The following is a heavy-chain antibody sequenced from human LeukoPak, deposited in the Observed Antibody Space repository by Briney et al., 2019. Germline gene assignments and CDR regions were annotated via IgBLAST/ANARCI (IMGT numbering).Heavy chain of an antibody. Sequence: ASVTDSCQASGCTLSRYAISWVRQAPGQGLEWMGGIISNFCTANYAQKFQGRVTTTADECTSTAYMELSSMRSEDTAVYYCAVPPPTVLRYFDWLLTPRYAFDIWGQGTMVTVSS. CDR3: AVPPPTVLRYFDWLLTPRYAFDI. V-gene: IGHV1-69*13. CDR1: GCTLSRYA. D-gene: IGHD3-9*01. CDR2: IISNFCTA. J-gene: IGHJ3*02.